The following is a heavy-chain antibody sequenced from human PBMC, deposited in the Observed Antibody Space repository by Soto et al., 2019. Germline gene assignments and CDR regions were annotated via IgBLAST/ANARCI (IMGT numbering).Heavy chain of an antibody. Sequence: QVQLQESGPGLVKPSETLSLACSVSGGSSGNYYWSWIRQPPGKGLEWIGYIYYRGSTNYNPSLKSRATISIDTSKHQLALRLSSVTAADSAVYYCASGLFVPDNYFYYGVDVWGHGTAVTISS. J-gene: IGHJ6*02. V-gene: IGHV4-59*01. CDR1: GGSSGNYY. D-gene: IGHD2-21*01. CDR3: ASGLFVPDNYFYYGVDV. CDR2: IYYRGST.